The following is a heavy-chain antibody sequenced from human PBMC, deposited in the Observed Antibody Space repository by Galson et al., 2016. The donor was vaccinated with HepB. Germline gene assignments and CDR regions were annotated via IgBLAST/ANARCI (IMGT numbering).Heavy chain of an antibody. J-gene: IGHJ6*02. D-gene: IGHD6-13*01. CDR1: RFTFSSYS. CDR3: ARDALLIAAGIGYYYYYGMDV. Sequence: SLRLSCAASRFTFSSYSMNWVRQAPGKGLEWVSYISSSSSTIYYADSVKGRFTISRDNAKNSLYLQMNSLRDEDTAVYYCARDALLIAAGIGYYYYYGMDVGGQGTTVTVSS. CDR2: ISSSSSTI. V-gene: IGHV3-48*02.